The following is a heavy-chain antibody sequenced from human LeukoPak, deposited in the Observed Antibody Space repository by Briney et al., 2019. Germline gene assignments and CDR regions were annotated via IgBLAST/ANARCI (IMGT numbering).Heavy chain of an antibody. J-gene: IGHJ3*02. CDR2: ISYIGST. V-gene: IGHV4-59*11. Sequence: PSETLSLTCAVSAASFSSHYWTWIRQSPGKGLEWIGYISYIGSTNYNPSLKSRVTISIDTSRNQFSLKLRSVTAADTAVYYCARDLVTVTKGFDIWGLGTMVSVSS. CDR1: AASFSSHY. D-gene: IGHD4-17*01. CDR3: ARDLVTVTKGFDI.